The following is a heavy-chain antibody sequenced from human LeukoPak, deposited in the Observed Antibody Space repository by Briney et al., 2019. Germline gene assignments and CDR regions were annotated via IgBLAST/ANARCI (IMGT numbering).Heavy chain of an antibody. Sequence: GGSLRLSCAASGFTFSSYGMHWVRQAPGKGLEWVAVIWYDGSNKYYADSVKGRFTISRDNSKNTLYLQMNSLRAEDTAVYYCAREGDYGFELDYWGQGTLVTVSS. CDR1: GFTFSSYG. V-gene: IGHV3-33*08. CDR3: AREGDYGFELDY. D-gene: IGHD4-17*01. CDR2: IWYDGSNK. J-gene: IGHJ4*02.